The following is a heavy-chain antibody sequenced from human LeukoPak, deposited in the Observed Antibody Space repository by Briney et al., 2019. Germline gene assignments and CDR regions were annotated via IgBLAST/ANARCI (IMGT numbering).Heavy chain of an antibody. CDR3: ARDVSSSWFTGEFDP. CDR2: IIPILGIA. Sequence: GASVKVSCKASGGTFSSYAISWVRQAPGQGLEWMGRIIPILGIANFAQKFQGRVTITADKSTSTAYMELSGLRSEDTAVYYCARDVSSSWFTGEFDPWGQGTLVTVSS. CDR1: GGTFSSYA. J-gene: IGHJ5*02. V-gene: IGHV1-69*04. D-gene: IGHD6-13*01.